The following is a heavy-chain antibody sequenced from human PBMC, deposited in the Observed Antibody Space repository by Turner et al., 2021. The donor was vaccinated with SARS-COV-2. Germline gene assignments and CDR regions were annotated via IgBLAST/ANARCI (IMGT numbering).Heavy chain of an antibody. J-gene: IGHJ6*02. CDR1: GYTFTDHH. Sequence: VHLVQSGAEVTKPGASVKVSCKASGYTFTDHHIHWVRQAPGQVLELMGWINPNSGDTKKIQKFQGRVTMTRDTSISTAYMELGRLRSADAAVYFCAMGRDDLNMAVWGQGTTVTVSS. V-gene: IGHV1-2*02. CDR3: AMGRDDLNMAV. D-gene: IGHD1-1*01. CDR2: INPNSGDT.